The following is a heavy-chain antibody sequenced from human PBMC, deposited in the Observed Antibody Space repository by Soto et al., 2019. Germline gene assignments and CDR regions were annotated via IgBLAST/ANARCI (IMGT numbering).Heavy chain of an antibody. V-gene: IGHV3-9*01. Sequence: EVQLVESGGGLVQPGRSLRLSCAASGFTFDDYAMHWVLQAPGKGLGWVSGISWNSGSIGYSDSVKGRFTISRDKAKNSLYLQMNSLRAEDTSLYYCAKDRGLVLSFYFDYWGQGTLVTVSS. CDR2: ISWNSGSI. J-gene: IGHJ4*02. CDR1: GFTFDDYA. D-gene: IGHD6-19*01. CDR3: AKDRGLVLSFYFDY.